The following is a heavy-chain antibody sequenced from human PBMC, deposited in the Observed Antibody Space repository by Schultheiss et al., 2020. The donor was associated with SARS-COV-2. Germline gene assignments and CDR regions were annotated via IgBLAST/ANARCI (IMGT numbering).Heavy chain of an antibody. J-gene: IGHJ6*02. V-gene: IGHV3-30*01. CDR1: GVTISSYD. CDR3: ARDVLRWRVYGMDV. D-gene: IGHD4-23*01. Sequence: GGSLRLSCTASGVTISSYDMHWVRQAPGKGLEWVAVISNDGSSKYYAAYVMGRITISSDKSNNTLYLQMNSLRAEDTAVYYCARDVLRWRVYGMDVWGQGTTVTVSS. CDR2: ISNDGSSK.